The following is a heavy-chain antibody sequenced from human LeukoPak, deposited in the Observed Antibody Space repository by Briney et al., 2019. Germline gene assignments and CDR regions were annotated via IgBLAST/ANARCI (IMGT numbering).Heavy chain of an antibody. CDR1: GFSFASHW. CDR2: INQHGNEK. Sequence: GGSLRLSCAASGFSFASHWMIWVRQAPGKGLEWLANINQHGNEKYHADSVEGRFTISRDNARNSLYLQMNSLRAEDTAVYYCAKGTYPYGDYSYYFDYWGQGTPVTVSS. CDR3: AKGTYPYGDYSYYFDY. D-gene: IGHD4-17*01. J-gene: IGHJ4*02. V-gene: IGHV3-7*01.